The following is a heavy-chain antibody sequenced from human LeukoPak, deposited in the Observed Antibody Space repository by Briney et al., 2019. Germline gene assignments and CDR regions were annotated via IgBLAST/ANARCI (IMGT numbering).Heavy chain of an antibody. CDR2: IRSKANNYAT. J-gene: IGHJ3*02. Sequence: GGSLRLSCAASGFTFSGSAMHWVRQASGKGLEWVGRIRSKANNYATAYAASVEGRFTISRDDSKSTAYLQMNSLKTEDTAVYYCTRLTGADVFDIWGQGTMVTVSS. CDR3: TRLTGADVFDI. V-gene: IGHV3-73*01. CDR1: GFTFSGSA. D-gene: IGHD3-10*01.